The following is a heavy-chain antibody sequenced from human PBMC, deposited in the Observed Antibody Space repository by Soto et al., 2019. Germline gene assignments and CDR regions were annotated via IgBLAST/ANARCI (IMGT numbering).Heavy chain of an antibody. Sequence: PSETLSLTCTVSGGSISSGGYYWSWIRQHPGKGLEWIGYIYYSGSTNYNPSLKSRVTISVDTSKNQFSLKLSSVTAADTAVYYCARVWTFHWYFDLWGRGTLVTVSS. D-gene: IGHD1-1*01. V-gene: IGHV4-61*08. CDR3: ARVWTFHWYFDL. CDR1: GGSISSGGYY. CDR2: IYYSGST. J-gene: IGHJ2*01.